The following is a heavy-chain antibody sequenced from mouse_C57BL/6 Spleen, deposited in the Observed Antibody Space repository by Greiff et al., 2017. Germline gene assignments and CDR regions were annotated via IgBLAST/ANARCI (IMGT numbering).Heavy chain of an antibody. CDR3: ARELLRSYWYFDV. J-gene: IGHJ1*03. CDR1: GFTFNSYA. CDR2: ISDGGSYT. Sequence: EVKVEESGGGLVKPGGSLKLSCAASGFTFNSYAMSWVRQTPEKRLEWVATISDGGSYTYYPDNVKGRFTISRDNAKNNLYLQMSHLKSEDTAMYYCARELLRSYWYFDVWGTGTTVTVSS. V-gene: IGHV5-4*01. D-gene: IGHD1-1*01.